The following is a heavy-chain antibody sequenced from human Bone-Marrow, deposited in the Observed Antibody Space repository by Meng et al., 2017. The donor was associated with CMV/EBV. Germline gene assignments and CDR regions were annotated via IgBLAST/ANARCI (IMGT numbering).Heavy chain of an antibody. J-gene: IGHJ6*02. CDR1: GFTFNNYG. CDR2: IRYDGSRK. Sequence: GESLKISCAASGFTFNNYGMHWVRQAPGKGLQWVAFIRYDGSRKYYADSVKGRFTISRDNSKNTLYLQMNSLRAEDTAVYYCARGLNRVTRGVYGMDVWGQGTTVTVSS. V-gene: IGHV3-30*02. D-gene: IGHD4-11*01. CDR3: ARGLNRVTRGVYGMDV.